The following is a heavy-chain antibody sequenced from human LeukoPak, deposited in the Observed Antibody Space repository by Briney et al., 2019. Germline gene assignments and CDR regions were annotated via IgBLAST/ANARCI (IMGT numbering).Heavy chain of an antibody. CDR1: DGSISSGGYY. CDR2: IYYSGST. Sequence: PSQTLSLTCTVSDGSISSGGYYWSWIRQHPGKGLEWIGYIYYSGSTYYNPSLKSRVTISVDTSKNQFSLKLSSVTAADTAVYYCARDRCSGGSCLQDYWGQGTLVTVSS. CDR3: ARDRCSGGSCLQDY. D-gene: IGHD2-15*01. J-gene: IGHJ4*02. V-gene: IGHV4-31*03.